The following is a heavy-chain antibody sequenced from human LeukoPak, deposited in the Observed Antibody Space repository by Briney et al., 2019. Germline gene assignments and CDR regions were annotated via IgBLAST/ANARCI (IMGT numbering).Heavy chain of an antibody. CDR3: ARGSTGGWFDP. Sequence: PSETLSLTCAVYGGSFSGYHWSWIRQPPGKGLEWIGEINHSGSTNYNPSLKSRVTISVDTSKNQFSLKLSSVTAADTAVYYCARGSTGGWFDPWGQGTLVTVSS. J-gene: IGHJ5*02. V-gene: IGHV4-34*01. CDR1: GGSFSGYH. CDR2: INHSGST. D-gene: IGHD1-14*01.